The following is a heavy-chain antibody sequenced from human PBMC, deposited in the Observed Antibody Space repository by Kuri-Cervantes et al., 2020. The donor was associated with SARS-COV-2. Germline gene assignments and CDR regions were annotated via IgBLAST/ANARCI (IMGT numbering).Heavy chain of an antibody. Sequence: GSLRLSCTVSGGSITSYYWSWIRQPPGKGLEWIGYIYYTGSTNHNPSLKSRVTISVDTSKNQFSLKLSSVTAADTAVYYCASLWGNTRPFDYWGQGTLVTVSS. D-gene: IGHD3-16*01. V-gene: IGHV4-59*08. CDR2: IYYTGST. J-gene: IGHJ4*02. CDR3: ASLWGNTRPFDY. CDR1: GGSITSYY.